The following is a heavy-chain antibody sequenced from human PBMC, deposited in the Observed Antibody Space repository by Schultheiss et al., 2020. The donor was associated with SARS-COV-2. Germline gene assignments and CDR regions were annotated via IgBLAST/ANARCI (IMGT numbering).Heavy chain of an antibody. V-gene: IGHV3-15*07. CDR1: GFTFSNAW. CDR2: IKSKTDGGTT. D-gene: IGHD1-1*01. CDR3: AKDSDDGVYYYYGMDV. J-gene: IGHJ6*02. Sequence: GGSLRLSCAASGFTFSNAWMNWVRQAPGKGLEWVGRIKSKTDGGTTDYAAPVKGIFTISRDDSKNTLYLQMNSLKTEDTAVYYCAKDSDDGVYYYYGMDVWGQGTTVTVSS.